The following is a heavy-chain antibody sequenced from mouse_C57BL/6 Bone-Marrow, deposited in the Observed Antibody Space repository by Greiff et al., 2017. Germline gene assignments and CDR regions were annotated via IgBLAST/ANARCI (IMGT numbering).Heavy chain of an antibody. D-gene: IGHD2-5*01. CDR2: ICPGSGST. CDR1: GYTFTSYW. J-gene: IGHJ1*03. V-gene: IGHV1-55*01. CDR3: ARPYYSNYWYFDV. Sequence: QVQLKESGAELVKPGASVKMSCKASGYTFTSYWITWVKQRPGQGLEWIGDICPGSGSTNYTEKFKGKVTLSVDTATSTAYMQLSSLTSEDSAVYDCARPYYSNYWYFDVWGTGTTVTVSS.